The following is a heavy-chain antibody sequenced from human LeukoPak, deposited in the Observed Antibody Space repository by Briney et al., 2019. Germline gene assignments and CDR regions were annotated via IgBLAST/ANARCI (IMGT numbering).Heavy chain of an antibody. Sequence: PSETLSLTCTVAGDTISTSFYYWDWIRQPPGKGLEWIGGIFYSGITYYNPSLKSRVTMSVDTSKNQFSLKLSSVTAADTAVYYCARDFLQGRRGNTGGSFDYWGQGTLVTVSS. D-gene: IGHD3-16*01. CDR2: IFYSGIT. CDR1: GDTISTSFYY. V-gene: IGHV4-39*07. CDR3: ARDFLQGRRGNTGGSFDY. J-gene: IGHJ4*02.